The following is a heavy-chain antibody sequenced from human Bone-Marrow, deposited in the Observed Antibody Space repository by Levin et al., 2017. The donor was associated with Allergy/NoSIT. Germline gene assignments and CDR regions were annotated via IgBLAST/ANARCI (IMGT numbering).Heavy chain of an antibody. CDR1: GGSISSYY. CDR2: IYYSGST. D-gene: IGHD1-26*01. CDR3: ARAPTSGSYLVFDY. Sequence: SETLSLTCTVSGGSISSYYWSWIRQPPGKGLEWIGYIYYSGSTNYNPSLKSRVTISVDTSKNQFSLKLSSVTAADTAVYYCARAPTSGSYLVFDYWGQGTLVTVSS. V-gene: IGHV4-59*01. J-gene: IGHJ4*02.